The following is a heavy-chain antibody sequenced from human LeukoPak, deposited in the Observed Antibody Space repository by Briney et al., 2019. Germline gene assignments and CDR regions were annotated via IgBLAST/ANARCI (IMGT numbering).Heavy chain of an antibody. CDR3: ARDFGGSYYFDY. CDR2: IYYSGST. V-gene: IGHV4-59*01. J-gene: IGHJ4*02. Sequence: SETLSLTCTVSGGSISSYSWSWIRQPPGKGLEWIGYIYYSGSTNYNPSLKSRVTISVDTSKNQFSLKLSSVTAADTAVYYCARDFGGSYYFDYWGQGTLVTVSS. CDR1: GGSISSYS. D-gene: IGHD1-26*01.